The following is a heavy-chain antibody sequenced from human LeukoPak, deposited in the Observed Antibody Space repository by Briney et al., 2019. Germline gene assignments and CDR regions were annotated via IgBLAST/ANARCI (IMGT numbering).Heavy chain of an antibody. CDR1: GFTFSSYW. V-gene: IGHV3-74*01. CDR2: INSDGSST. D-gene: IGHD4-23*01. Sequence: PGGSLRLSCAASGFTFSSYWMHWVRQAPGKGLVWVSRINSDGSSTSYADSVKGRFTISRGNAKNTLYLQMNSLRAEDTAVYYCASINYGGNSWFGYYYYGMDVWGQGTTVTVSS. CDR3: ASINYGGNSWFGYYYYGMDV. J-gene: IGHJ6*02.